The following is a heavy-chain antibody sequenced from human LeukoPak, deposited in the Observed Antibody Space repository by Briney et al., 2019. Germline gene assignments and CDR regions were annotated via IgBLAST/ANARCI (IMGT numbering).Heavy chain of an antibody. CDR3: ARGYNSGYFDY. V-gene: IGHV3-53*04. D-gene: IGHD5-18*01. CDR2: IYSGGSA. CDR1: GFTVSGNS. J-gene: IGHJ4*02. Sequence: GGSLRLSCAASGFTVSGNSLTWVRQAPGKGLEWVSNIYSGGSAEYADSVKGRFTVSRHNSMNTPYLQMNSLRPEDTAVYYCARGYNSGYFDYWGQGTLVTVSS.